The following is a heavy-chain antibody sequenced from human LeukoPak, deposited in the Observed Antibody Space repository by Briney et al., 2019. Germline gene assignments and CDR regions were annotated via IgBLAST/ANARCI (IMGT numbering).Heavy chain of an antibody. CDR3: ARGHYDVLTSSYKWTPDY. J-gene: IGHJ4*02. CDR1: GFTFSSYA. Sequence: GGSLRLSCAASGFTFSSYAMHWVRQAPGKGLERVAVISYDGSNKYYADSVKGRFTISRDNSKNTLYLQMNSLRAEDTAVYYCARGHYDVLTSSYKWTPDYWGQGTLVTVSS. V-gene: IGHV3-30*01. CDR2: ISYDGSNK. D-gene: IGHD3-9*01.